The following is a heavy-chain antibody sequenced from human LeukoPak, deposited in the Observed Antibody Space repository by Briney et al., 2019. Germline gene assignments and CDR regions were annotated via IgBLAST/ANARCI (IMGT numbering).Heavy chain of an antibody. V-gene: IGHV3-21*01. CDR2: ISGSSIYI. D-gene: IGHD3-22*01. Sequence: KPGGSLRLSCAASGFTFSTYSMNWVRQAPGKGLEWVSSISGSSIYIYYADSVKGRFTISRDNAKNSLYLQMNSLRAEDTAVYYCARDPPYYDNSGYYYDYWSQGTLVTVSS. J-gene: IGHJ4*02. CDR3: ARDPPYYDNSGYYYDY. CDR1: GFTFSTYS.